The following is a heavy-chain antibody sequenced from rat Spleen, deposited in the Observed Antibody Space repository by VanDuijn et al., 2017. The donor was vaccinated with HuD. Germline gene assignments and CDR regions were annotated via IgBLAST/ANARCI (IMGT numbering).Heavy chain of an antibody. J-gene: IGHJ2*01. V-gene: IGHV5-29*01. CDR3: ARLTDY. CDR1: GFTFSDYY. Sequence: EVQLVESGGGLVQPGRSLKLSCAASGFTFSDYYMAWVRQAPTKGLEWVATISYDGSSTYYRDSVKGRFTISRDNAKSTLYLQMDSLRSEDTATYYCARLTDYWGQGVMVTVSS. CDR2: ISYDGSST.